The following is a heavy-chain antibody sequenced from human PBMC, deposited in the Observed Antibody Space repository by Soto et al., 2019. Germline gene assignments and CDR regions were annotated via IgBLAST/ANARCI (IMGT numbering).Heavy chain of an antibody. J-gene: IGHJ4*02. Sequence: GGSLRLSCAASGFTFSSYGMHWVRQAPGKGLEWVAVISYDGSNKYYADSVKGRFTISRDNSKNTLYLQMNSLRAEDTAVYYCAKDTYYHDSTGYYVFDYWGQGTLVTVSS. CDR2: ISYDGSNK. CDR1: GFTFSSYG. CDR3: AKDTYYHDSTGYYVFDY. D-gene: IGHD3-22*01. V-gene: IGHV3-30*18.